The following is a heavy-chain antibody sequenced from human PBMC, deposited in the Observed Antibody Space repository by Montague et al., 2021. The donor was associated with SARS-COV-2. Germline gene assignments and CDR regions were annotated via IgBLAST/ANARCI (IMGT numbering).Heavy chain of an antibody. CDR2: IYYYGSV. D-gene: IGHD3-10*01. Sequence: SETLSLTCTVAGDSVSRSYRNWIRQSPGKGLEWIGNIYYYGSVNYNPSLKSRLSISLDTSKNQLSLTLTSVTAADTATYYCARQITMVREPFDSWGQGTLVLVSS. CDR3: ARQITMVREPFDS. J-gene: IGHJ4*02. CDR1: GDSVSRSY. V-gene: IGHV4-59*08.